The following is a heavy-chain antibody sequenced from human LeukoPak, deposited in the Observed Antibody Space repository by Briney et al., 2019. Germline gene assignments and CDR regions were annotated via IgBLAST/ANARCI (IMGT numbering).Heavy chain of an antibody. Sequence: KASETLSLTCTVSGGSISSYYWSWIRQPAGKGLEWIGRIYTSGSTNYNPSLKSRVTMSVDTSKSQFSLKLSSVTAADTAVYYCARTYYDSSGYQEPSFDYWGQGTLVTVSS. J-gene: IGHJ4*02. CDR1: GGSISSYY. CDR2: IYTSGST. V-gene: IGHV4-4*07. CDR3: ARTYYDSSGYQEPSFDY. D-gene: IGHD3-22*01.